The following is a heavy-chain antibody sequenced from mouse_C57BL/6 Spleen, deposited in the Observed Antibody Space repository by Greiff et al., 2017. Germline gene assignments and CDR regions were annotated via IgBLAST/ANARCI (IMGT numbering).Heavy chain of an antibody. CDR2: IHPSVSDT. J-gene: IGHJ3*01. Sequence: QFQLQQPVAELVKPWASVKVSCKASGYTFTSSWMHWVKPRPGQGLECIRSIHPSVSDTNYNQKFKGNATLTVDKSSSTAYMQLSSLTSEDSAVYYCAIPPYDYNQAWFAYWGQGTLVTGSA. CDR1: GYTFTSSW. D-gene: IGHD2-4*01. V-gene: IGHV1-74*01. CDR3: AIPPYDYNQAWFAY.